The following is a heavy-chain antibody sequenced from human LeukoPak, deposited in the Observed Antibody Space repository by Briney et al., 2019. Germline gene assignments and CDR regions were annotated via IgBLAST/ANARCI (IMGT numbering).Heavy chain of an antibody. CDR1: GFTFSSYS. CDR2: ISSSSSTI. Sequence: GGSLRLSCAASGFTFSSYSMNWVRQAPGKGLEWVSYISSSSSTIYYADSVKGRFTISRDNAKNSLYLQMNSLRAEDTAVYYCARDTLITMVRGVFDYWGQGTLVTVSS. J-gene: IGHJ4*02. V-gene: IGHV3-48*01. D-gene: IGHD3-10*01. CDR3: ARDTLITMVRGVFDY.